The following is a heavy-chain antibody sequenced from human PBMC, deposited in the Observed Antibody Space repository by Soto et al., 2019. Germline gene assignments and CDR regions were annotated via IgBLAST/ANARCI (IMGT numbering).Heavy chain of an antibody. CDR1: GYTFTSYG. V-gene: IGHV1-18*01. CDR3: ARALGIVLVPALYNWFDP. D-gene: IGHD2-2*03. CDR2: ISAYNGNT. Sequence: GASVKVSCKASGYTFTSYGISWVRQAPGQGLEWMGWISAYNGNTNYAQKLQGRVTMTTDTSTSTAYMELRSLRSDDTAVYYCARALGIVLVPALYNWFDPWGQGTLVTVSS. J-gene: IGHJ5*02.